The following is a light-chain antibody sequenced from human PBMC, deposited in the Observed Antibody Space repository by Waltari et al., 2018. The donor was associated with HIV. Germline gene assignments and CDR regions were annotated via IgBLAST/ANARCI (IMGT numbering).Light chain of an antibody. CDR2: DVT. V-gene: IGLV2-11*03. Sequence: YQQHPNKAPKLMIYDVTKRPSGVPDRFSGSKSGNTASLTISGLQAEDEADYYCCSYAGDPWVFGGGTKLTVL. J-gene: IGLJ3*02. CDR3: CSYAGDPWV.